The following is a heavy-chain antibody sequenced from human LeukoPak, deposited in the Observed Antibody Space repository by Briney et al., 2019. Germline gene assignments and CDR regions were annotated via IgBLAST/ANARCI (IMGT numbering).Heavy chain of an antibody. CDR1: GGTFSSYA. CDR3: ARDRRCGGDCPGDAFDI. Sequence: SVKVSCKASGGTFSSYAISWGRHAPGQGLEWMGGIIPIFGTANYAQTFQGRVTITADESTSTAYMELSRLRSEDTAVDYCARDRRCGGDCPGDAFDIWGQGTMVTVSS. V-gene: IGHV1-69*13. CDR2: IIPIFGTA. J-gene: IGHJ3*02. D-gene: IGHD2-21*02.